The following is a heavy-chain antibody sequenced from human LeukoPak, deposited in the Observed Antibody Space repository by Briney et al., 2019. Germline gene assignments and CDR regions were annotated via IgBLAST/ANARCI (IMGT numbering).Heavy chain of an antibody. CDR1: GFTFSSYG. V-gene: IGHV3-23*01. CDR2: ISGSGGST. J-gene: IGHJ4*02. D-gene: IGHD3-9*01. Sequence: GGSLRLSCAASGFTFSSYGMSWVRQAPGKGLEWVSAISGSGGSTYYADSVKGRFTIFRDNSKNTLYLQMNSLRAEDTAVYYCAKADILTGYFIPAFGSAGGYDYWGQGTLVTVSS. CDR3: AKADILTGYFIPAFGSAGGYDY.